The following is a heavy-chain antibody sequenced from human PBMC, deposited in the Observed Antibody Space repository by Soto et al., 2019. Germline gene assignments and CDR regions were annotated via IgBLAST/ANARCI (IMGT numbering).Heavy chain of an antibody. CDR1: GFTFSGSA. Sequence: GGSLRLSCAASGFTFSGSAMHWVRQASGKGLEWVGRIRSKANSYAAAYAASVKGRFTISRDDSKNTAYLQMNSLKTEDTAVYYCTRQEYYGSGSYYKNYWGQGTLVTVSS. V-gene: IGHV3-73*01. J-gene: IGHJ4*02. CDR3: TRQEYYGSGSYYKNY. D-gene: IGHD3-10*01. CDR2: IRSKANSYAA.